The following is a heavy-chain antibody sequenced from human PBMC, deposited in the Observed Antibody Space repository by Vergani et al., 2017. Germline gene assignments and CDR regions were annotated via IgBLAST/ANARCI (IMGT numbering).Heavy chain of an antibody. CDR1: GFTFSSYA. J-gene: IGHJ4*02. D-gene: IGHD2-2*02. Sequence: EVQLLESGGGLVQPGGSLRLPCAASGFTFSSYAMTWVRQAPGKGLEWVSAISGSGGSTYFADSVKGRFTISRDNTKNTLYLQMNSLRAEDTAVYFCAKDQDIVVVPAAIWGYWGQGTLVTVSS. V-gene: IGHV3-23*01. CDR2: ISGSGGST. CDR3: AKDQDIVVVPAAIWGY.